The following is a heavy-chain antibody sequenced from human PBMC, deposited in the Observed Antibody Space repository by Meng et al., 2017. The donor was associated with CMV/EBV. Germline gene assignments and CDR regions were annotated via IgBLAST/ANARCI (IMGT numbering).Heavy chain of an antibody. CDR3: ARRALGYCSSTSCLYYYYGMDV. Sequence: SVKVSCKASGGTFSSYAISWVRQAPGQGLEWMGGIIPIFGTANYAQRFQGRVTITTDESTSTAYMELSSLRSEDTAVYYCARRALGYCSSTSCLYYYYGMDVWGQGTTVTVSS. CDR2: IIPIFGTA. D-gene: IGHD2-2*01. CDR1: GGTFSSYA. J-gene: IGHJ6*02. V-gene: IGHV1-69*05.